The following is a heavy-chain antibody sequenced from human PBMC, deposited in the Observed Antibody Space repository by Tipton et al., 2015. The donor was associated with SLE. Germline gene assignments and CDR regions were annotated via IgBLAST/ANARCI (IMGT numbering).Heavy chain of an antibody. CDR1: GGSISSHY. CDR2: IYYSGST. J-gene: IGHJ4*02. D-gene: IGHD6-19*01. V-gene: IGHV4-59*11. Sequence: TLSLTCTVSGGSISSHYWSRIRQPPGKGLEWIGYIYYSGSTNYNPSLKSRVTISVDTSKNQFSLKLSSVTAADTAVYYCARGFQCWGQGTLVTVSS. CDR3: ARGFQC.